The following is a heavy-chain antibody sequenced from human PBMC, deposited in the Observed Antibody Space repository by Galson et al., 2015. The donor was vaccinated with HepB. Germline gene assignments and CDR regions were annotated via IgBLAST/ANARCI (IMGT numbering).Heavy chain of an antibody. CDR2: IIPIFGTA. Sequence: SVKVSCKAPGGGFSSYAISWVRQAPGQGLEWMGGIIPIFGTAKYAQKFQGRVTITADESTSTAYMELSRLRSEDTALYYCARDWGQGSGSYFGFWGQGTLVTVSS. D-gene: IGHD3-10*01. CDR3: ARDWGQGSGSYFGF. V-gene: IGHV1-69*13. CDR1: GGGFSSYA. J-gene: IGHJ4*02.